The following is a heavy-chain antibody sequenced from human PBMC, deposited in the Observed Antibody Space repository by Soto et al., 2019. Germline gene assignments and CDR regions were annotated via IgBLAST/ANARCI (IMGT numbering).Heavy chain of an antibody. V-gene: IGHV1-69*01. CDR1: GGTFSSYA. CDR3: ARDRGSDSSSWFGRGPNWFDP. CDR2: IIPIFGTA. J-gene: IGHJ5*02. D-gene: IGHD6-13*01. Sequence: QVQLVQSGAEVKKPGSSVKVSCKASGGTFSSYAISWGRQAPGQGLEWMGGIIPIFGTANYAQKFQGRVTITADESTSTAYMELSSLRSEDTAVYYCARDRGSDSSSWFGRGPNWFDPWGQGTLVTVSS.